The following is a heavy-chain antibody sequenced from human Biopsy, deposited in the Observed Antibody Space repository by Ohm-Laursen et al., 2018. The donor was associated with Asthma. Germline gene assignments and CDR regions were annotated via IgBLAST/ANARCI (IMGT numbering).Heavy chain of an antibody. Sequence: SLRLSCAASAFTVSRDHMFWVRQAPGKGLEWVSVIYSGGTSDTADSVRGRFTISRDFYKNTLYLQMDSLRAEDTAVYYCARGDSSGWSHYYFDYWGQGTLVTVSS. CDR1: AFTVSRDH. J-gene: IGHJ4*02. V-gene: IGHV3-53*01. D-gene: IGHD6-19*01. CDR3: ARGDSSGWSHYYFDY. CDR2: IYSGGTS.